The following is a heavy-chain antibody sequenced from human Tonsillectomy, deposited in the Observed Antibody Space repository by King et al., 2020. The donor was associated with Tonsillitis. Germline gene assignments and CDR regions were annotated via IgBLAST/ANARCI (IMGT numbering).Heavy chain of an antibody. J-gene: IGHJ4*02. V-gene: IGHV4-59*01. Sequence: QLQESGPGLVKPSETVSLTCTVSAGSISAYYWSWIRQPPGKGLEGMGYIYFTGSTNYNSSLKRRITISVDRSKNQFSLKLSSVTAADTAIHYCARATWGLRSGNPSYYSDTWGPRTPVTASS. CDR2: IYFTGST. D-gene: IGHD4-23*01. CDR1: AGSISAYY. CDR3: ARATWGLRSGNPSYYSDT.